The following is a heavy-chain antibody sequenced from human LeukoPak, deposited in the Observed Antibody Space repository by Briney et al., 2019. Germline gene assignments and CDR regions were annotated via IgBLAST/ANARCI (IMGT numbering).Heavy chain of an antibody. Sequence: GESLKISCKDSGYSFTDYWMSWVRQMPGKGLEWMGRIDPSDSYTNYSPSFQGHVTISADKSISTAYLQWSSLKASDTAMYYCSRHKGRTAMVIAYCGQGTLVTVSS. CDR1: GYSFTDYW. D-gene: IGHD5-18*01. J-gene: IGHJ4*02. CDR3: SRHKGRTAMVIAY. CDR2: IDPSDSYT. V-gene: IGHV5-10-1*01.